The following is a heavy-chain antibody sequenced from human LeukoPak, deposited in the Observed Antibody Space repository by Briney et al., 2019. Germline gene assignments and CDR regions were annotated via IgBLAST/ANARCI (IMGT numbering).Heavy chain of an antibody. CDR1: GGSISSYY. Sequence: SETLSLTCTISGGSISSYYWSWIRQPPGKGLEWIGYIYASGSTTHNPSLKSRVTISIATSKNHFSLKLSSVTAADTALYYCARRATMLAGGYFDYWGQGTLVSVSS. CDR3: ARRATMLAGGYFDY. J-gene: IGHJ4*02. CDR2: IYASGST. D-gene: IGHD5-12*01. V-gene: IGHV4-4*09.